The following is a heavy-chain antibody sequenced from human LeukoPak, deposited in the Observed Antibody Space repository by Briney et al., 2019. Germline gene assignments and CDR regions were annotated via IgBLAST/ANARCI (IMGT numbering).Heavy chain of an antibody. CDR2: ISVYNGNT. CDR3: ARALDTPTNDY. CDR1: GYSFTSYG. Sequence: ASVKVSCKASGYSFTSYGISWVRQAPGQGLEWMGWISVYNGNTLYAQSLQGRVTMTTDTSTDTAYMELRSLRSDDTAVYYCARALDTPTNDYLGQGTLVTVSS. V-gene: IGHV1-18*01. J-gene: IGHJ4*02. D-gene: IGHD5-18*01.